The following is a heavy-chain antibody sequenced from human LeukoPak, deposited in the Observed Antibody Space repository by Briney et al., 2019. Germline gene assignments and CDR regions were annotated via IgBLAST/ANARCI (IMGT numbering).Heavy chain of an antibody. Sequence: SETLSLTCTVSGGSISSYYWSWIRQPPGKGLEWIGYVYYSGSTNYNPSLKSRVTTSVETSKNQFSLKLSSVTAADTAVYYCARAVAGVLGAFDIWGQGTMVTVSS. J-gene: IGHJ3*02. CDR2: VYYSGST. V-gene: IGHV4-59*01. CDR1: GGSISSYY. CDR3: ARAVAGVLGAFDI. D-gene: IGHD6-19*01.